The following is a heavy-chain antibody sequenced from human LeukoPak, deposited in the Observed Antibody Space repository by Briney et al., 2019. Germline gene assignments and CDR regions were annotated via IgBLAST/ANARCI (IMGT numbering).Heavy chain of an antibody. J-gene: IGHJ4*02. D-gene: IGHD3-22*01. Sequence: PSETLSLTCTVSGGSISSYYWSWLRQPAGKGLEWIGRIYTSGSTNCNPSLKSRVTISVDTSKNQFSLRLSSVTAADTAVYYCARAEILPDYYDNSGGFDYWGQGTLVTVSS. CDR2: IYTSGST. CDR1: GGSISSYY. V-gene: IGHV4-4*07. CDR3: ARAEILPDYYDNSGGFDY.